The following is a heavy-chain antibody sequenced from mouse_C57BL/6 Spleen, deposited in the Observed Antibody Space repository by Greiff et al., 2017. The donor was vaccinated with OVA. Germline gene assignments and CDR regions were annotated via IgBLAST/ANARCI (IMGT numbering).Heavy chain of an antibody. Sequence: VQLQQPGAELVMPGASVKLSCKAPGYTFTSYWMHWVKQRPGQGLEWIGEIDPSDSYTNYNQKFKGKSTLTVDKSSSTAYMQLSSLTSEDSAVYYCARSGITTVVGAMDDWGQGTSVTVAT. CDR3: ARSGITTVVGAMDD. CDR1: GYTFTSYW. J-gene: IGHJ4*01. CDR2: IDPSDSYT. D-gene: IGHD1-1*01. V-gene: IGHV1-69*01.